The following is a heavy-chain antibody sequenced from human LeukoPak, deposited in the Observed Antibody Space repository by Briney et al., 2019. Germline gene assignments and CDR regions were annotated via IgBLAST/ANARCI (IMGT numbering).Heavy chain of an antibody. CDR3: ARDRQYNWNYGSY. CDR1: GFTVSSNY. D-gene: IGHD1-7*01. V-gene: IGHV3-66*02. CDR2: IYSGGST. Sequence: GGSLRLSCAASGFTVSSNYMSWVRQAPGKGLEWVSVIYSGGSTYYEDSVKGRFTISRDNSKNTLYLQMNSLRAEDTAVYYCARDRQYNWNYGSYWGQGTLVTVSS. J-gene: IGHJ4*02.